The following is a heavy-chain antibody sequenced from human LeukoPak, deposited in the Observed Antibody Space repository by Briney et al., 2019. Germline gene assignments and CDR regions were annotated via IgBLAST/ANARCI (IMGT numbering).Heavy chain of an antibody. Sequence: PSGGSLRLSCAASGFTFSSYGMPWVRQAPGKGLEWVAVIWYDGSNKYYADSVKGRFTISRDNSKNTLYLQMNSLRAEDTAVYYCARGKMGARYYYGMDVWGQGTTVTVSS. CDR3: ARGKMGARYYYGMDV. CDR2: IWYDGSNK. V-gene: IGHV3-33*01. J-gene: IGHJ6*02. D-gene: IGHD1-26*01. CDR1: GFTFSSYG.